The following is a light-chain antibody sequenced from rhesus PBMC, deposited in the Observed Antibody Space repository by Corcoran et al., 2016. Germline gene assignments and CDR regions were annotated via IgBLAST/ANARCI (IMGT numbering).Light chain of an antibody. V-gene: IGLV3-27*01. CDR1: SLRTYY. CDR3: CSYAGSYTNV. CDR2: GKN. Sequence: SYDLTQDPAVSVALGQTVRITCQGDSLRTYYASWYQQEPRQATLLVMYGKNNRPTGIPDRFSGTNSGVTESLSMTGAQAEDEADYYCCSYAGSYTNVFGTGTK. J-gene: IGLJ6*01.